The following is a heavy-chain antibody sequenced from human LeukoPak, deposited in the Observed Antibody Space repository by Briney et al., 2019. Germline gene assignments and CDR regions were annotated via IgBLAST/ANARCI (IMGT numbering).Heavy chain of an antibody. CDR1: GFTFSSYS. V-gene: IGHV3-21*01. J-gene: IGHJ6*02. CDR2: ISSSSSYI. CDR3: ARDQGYGPDYYYYYGMDV. D-gene: IGHD2-15*01. Sequence: PGGSLRLSCAASGFTFSSYSMNWVRQAPGKGLEWVSSISSSSSYIYYADSVKGRFTISRGNAKNSLYLQMNSLRAEDTAVYYSARDQGYGPDYYYYYGMDVWGHGTTVTVSS.